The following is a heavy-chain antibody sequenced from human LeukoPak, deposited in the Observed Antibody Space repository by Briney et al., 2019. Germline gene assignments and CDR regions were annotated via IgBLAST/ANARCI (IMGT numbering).Heavy chain of an antibody. V-gene: IGHV4-38-2*02. D-gene: IGHD3-10*01. CDR2: IYQSGST. Sequence: PSETLSLTCTVSGYFISSGYYWGWIRQPPGQGLEWIGSIYQSGSTYYNPSLKSRVTISVDTSKNQFSLRLNSVTAADTAVYYCARQFPPPRGIWFGEFHIWGQGTMVTVSS. CDR1: GYFISSGYY. CDR3: ARQFPPPRGIWFGEFHI. J-gene: IGHJ3*02.